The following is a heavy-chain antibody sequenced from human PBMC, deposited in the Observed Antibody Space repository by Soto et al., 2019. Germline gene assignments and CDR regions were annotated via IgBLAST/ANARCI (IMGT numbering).Heavy chain of an antibody. CDR3: ARAPREYCSGGSCAPGAFDI. D-gene: IGHD2-15*01. J-gene: IGHJ3*02. CDR1: GGSISSSSYY. V-gene: IGHV4-39*01. Sequence: TSETLSLTCTVSGGSISSSSYYWGWIRQPPGKGLEWIGSIYYSGSTYYNPSLKSRVTISVDTSKNQFSLKLSSVTAADTAVYYCARAPREYCSGGSCAPGAFDIWGQGTMVTVSS. CDR2: IYYSGST.